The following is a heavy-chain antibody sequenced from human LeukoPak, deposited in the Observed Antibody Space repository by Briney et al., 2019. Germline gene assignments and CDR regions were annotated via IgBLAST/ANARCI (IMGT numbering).Heavy chain of an antibody. D-gene: IGHD4-11*01. CDR1: GGTFSSYA. CDR3: ARAAVTTYYYYYYMDV. Sequence: GASVKVSCKASGGTFSSYAISWVRQAPGQGLEWMGGIIPIFGTANYAQKFQGRVTITTDESTSTAYMEPSSLRSEDTAVYYCARAAVTTYYYYYYMDVWGKGTTVTVSS. J-gene: IGHJ6*03. V-gene: IGHV1-69*05. CDR2: IIPIFGTA.